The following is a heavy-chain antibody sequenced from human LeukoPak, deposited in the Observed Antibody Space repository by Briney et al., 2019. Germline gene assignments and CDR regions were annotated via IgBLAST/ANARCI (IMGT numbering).Heavy chain of an antibody. V-gene: IGHV3-9*01. CDR1: GFTFDDYA. Sequence: GRSLRLSCAASGFTFDDYAMHWVRQAPGKGLEWVSGISWNSGSIGYADSVKGRFTISRDNAKNSLYLQMNSLRAEDTAFYYCVREDGIVGATSSFDYWGQGTLVTVSS. CDR3: VREDGIVGATSSFDY. J-gene: IGHJ4*02. CDR2: ISWNSGSI. D-gene: IGHD1-26*01.